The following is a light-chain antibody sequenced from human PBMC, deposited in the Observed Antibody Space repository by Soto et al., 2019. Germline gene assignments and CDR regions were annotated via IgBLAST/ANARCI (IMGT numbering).Light chain of an antibody. CDR1: QSFSSN. Sequence: DIVMTQSPATLSVSPGERATLSCRASQSFSSNLAWYQQKPGQAPRLLIYGASTRATDIPARFSGSGSGTEFTLTISSLQSEDFAVYYCQQYNNWPRTFGQGTKVDIK. J-gene: IGKJ1*01. CDR3: QQYNNWPRT. CDR2: GAS. V-gene: IGKV3-15*01.